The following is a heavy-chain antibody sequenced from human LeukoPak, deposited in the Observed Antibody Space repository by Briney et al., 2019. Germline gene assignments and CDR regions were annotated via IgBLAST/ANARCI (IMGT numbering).Heavy chain of an antibody. CDR2: IYYSGST. CDR1: GGSISSYY. CDR3: ARGTVATTLYYYYYMDV. V-gene: IGHV4-59*01. Sequence: PSETLSLTCTVSGGSISSYYWSWIRQPPGKGLEWIGYIYYSGSTNYNPSLESRVTISVDTSKNQFSLKLSSVTAADTAVYYCARGTVATTLYYYYYMDVWGKGTTVTVSS. D-gene: IGHD5-24*01. J-gene: IGHJ6*03.